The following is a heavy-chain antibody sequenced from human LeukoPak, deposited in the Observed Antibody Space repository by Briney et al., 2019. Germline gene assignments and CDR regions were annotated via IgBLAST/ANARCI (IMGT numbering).Heavy chain of an antibody. CDR3: ASSYFGVVIISSTAYGMDV. CDR1: GGTFSSYA. V-gene: IGHV1-69*04. J-gene: IGHJ6*02. D-gene: IGHD3-3*01. CDR2: IIPILGIA. Sequence: EASVKVSCKASGGTFSSYAISWVRQAPGQGLEWMGRIIPILGIANYAQKFQGRVTITADKSTSTAYMELSSLRSEDTAVYYCASSYFGVVIISSTAYGMDVWGQGTTVTVSS.